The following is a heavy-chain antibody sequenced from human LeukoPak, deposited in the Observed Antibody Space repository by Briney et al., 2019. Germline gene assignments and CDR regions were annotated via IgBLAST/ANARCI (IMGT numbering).Heavy chain of an antibody. J-gene: IGHJ4*02. D-gene: IGHD3-10*01. CDR3: ARESSGWFGELPTSYFNY. CDR1: GFTFSDYY. CDR2: ISSSGITI. V-gene: IGHV3-11*01. Sequence: GESLRLSCAASGFTFSDYYMSWIRQAPGKGLEWVSYISSSGITIYYADSVKGRFTISRDNAKNSLFLQMHSLRAEDTALYYCARESSGWFGELPTSYFNYWGQGTLVTVSS.